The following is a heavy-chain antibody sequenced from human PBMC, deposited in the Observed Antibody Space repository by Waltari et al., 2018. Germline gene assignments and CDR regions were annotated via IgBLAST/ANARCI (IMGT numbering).Heavy chain of an antibody. Sequence: QVQLVQSGAEVKKPGASVKVSCKASGYTFTSYDINWVRQAPGQGLEWMGRINPHSGGTNSAQKFQGSVTIPRVTSISPAYMELSRLRSDDTAVYYCARVPVVPDAFDIWGQGTMVTVSS. CDR3: ARVPVVPDAFDI. CDR2: INPHSGGT. V-gene: IGHV1-2*06. J-gene: IGHJ3*02. CDR1: GYTFTSYD.